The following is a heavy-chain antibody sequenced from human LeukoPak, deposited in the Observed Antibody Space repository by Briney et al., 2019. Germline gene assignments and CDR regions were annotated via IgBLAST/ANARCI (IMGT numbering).Heavy chain of an antibody. CDR2: ISSSGSTI. V-gene: IGHV3-11*01. D-gene: IGHD4-17*01. CDR1: GFTFSDYY. Sequence: PGGSPRLSCAASGFTFSDYYMSWIRQAPGKRLEWVSYISSSGSTIYYADSVKGRFTISRDTAKNSLYLQMNSLRAEDTAVYYCARVRSKDDYGDFHSPWGQGTLVTVSS. J-gene: IGHJ5*02. CDR3: ARVRSKDDYGDFHSP.